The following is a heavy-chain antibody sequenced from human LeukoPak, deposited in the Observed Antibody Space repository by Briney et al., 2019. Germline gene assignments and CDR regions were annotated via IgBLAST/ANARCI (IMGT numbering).Heavy chain of an antibody. CDR2: IKQDGSEK. CDR3: ARVSGWYRYYFDY. V-gene: IGHV3-7*01. Sequence: PGGSLRLSCAASGFTVSTNYMSWVRQAPGKGLEWVANIKQDGSEKYYVDSVKGRFTTSRDNAKNSLYLQMNSLRAEDTAVYYCARVSGWYRYYFDYWGQGTLVTVSS. CDR1: GFTVSTNY. J-gene: IGHJ4*02. D-gene: IGHD6-19*01.